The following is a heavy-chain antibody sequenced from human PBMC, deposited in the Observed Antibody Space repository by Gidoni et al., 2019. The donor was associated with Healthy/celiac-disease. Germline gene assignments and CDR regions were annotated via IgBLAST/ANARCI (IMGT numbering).Heavy chain of an antibody. CDR3: AHILPGRIAVG. J-gene: IGHJ4*02. CDR2: IYWDDDK. D-gene: IGHD6-19*01. V-gene: IGHV2-5*02. CDR1: GFSLSTSGVG. Sequence: QITLKESGPTRLQPTQTLPLTCTFSGFSLSTSGVGVAWIRQPPGKALEWLALIYWDDDKRYSPSLKSRLTITKDTSKNQVVLTMTNMDPVDTATYYCAHILPGRIAVGWGQGTLVTVSS.